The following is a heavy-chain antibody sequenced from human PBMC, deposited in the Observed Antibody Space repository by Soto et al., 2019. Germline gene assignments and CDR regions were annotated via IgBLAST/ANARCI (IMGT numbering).Heavy chain of an antibody. D-gene: IGHD3-16*01. CDR3: ALGVSLGPLTS. CDR1: GGSGSSNY. CDR2: IHNSGST. V-gene: IGHV4-59*02. Sequence: SETLSLTCSVSGGSGSSNYWNWIRQSPGKGLEWIGYIHNSGSTKYNPSLKGRVSISEGKSKNQFYLKLNAVTAADTAAYYCALGVSLGPLTSGGQGPLVTVSS. J-gene: IGHJ4*02.